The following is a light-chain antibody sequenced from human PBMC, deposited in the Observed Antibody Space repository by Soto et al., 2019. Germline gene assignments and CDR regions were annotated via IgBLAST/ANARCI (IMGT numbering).Light chain of an antibody. CDR3: QQYNSYSTWT. Sequence: DIQGAESPSSVSPSVVGGVTITCRASQTTNNYLNWYQLKPGKAPKLLIYAASTLQTGVPSRFTGSGSGTEFTLTISCLQPDDCATYYCQQYNSYSTWTFGQGTKVDIK. V-gene: IGKV1-39*01. CDR1: QTTNNY. CDR2: AAS. J-gene: IGKJ1*01.